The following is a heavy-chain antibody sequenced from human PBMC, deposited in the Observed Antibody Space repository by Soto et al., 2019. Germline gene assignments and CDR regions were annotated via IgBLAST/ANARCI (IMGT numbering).Heavy chain of an antibody. CDR2: IYYSGSA. CDR1: GGSISSSDSY. CDR3: ARTYYYGSGLPDY. V-gene: IGHV4-30-4*01. D-gene: IGHD3-10*01. J-gene: IGHJ4*02. Sequence: SETLSLTCTVSGGSISSSDSYWTWIRQPPGEGLEWIGYIYYSGSAYYNPSLKSRLSMSVDTSKNQFSLRLSSVTAADTAVYYCARTYYYGSGLPDYSGQGSLVIVSS.